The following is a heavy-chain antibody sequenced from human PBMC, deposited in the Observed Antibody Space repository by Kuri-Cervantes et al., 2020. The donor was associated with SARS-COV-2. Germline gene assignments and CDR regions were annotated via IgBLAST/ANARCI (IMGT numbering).Heavy chain of an antibody. CDR2: IKQDGSEK. J-gene: IGHJ2*01. D-gene: IGHD2-2*01. V-gene: IGHV3-7*01. CDR3: AKATNNYCSSTSCYQGGYFDL. Sequence: GESLKISCAASGFTFSSYWMSWVRQAPGKGLEWVANIKQDGSEKYYVDSVKGRFTISRDNSKNTLYLQMNSLRAEDTAVYYCAKATNNYCSSTSCYQGGYFDLWGRGTLVTDSS. CDR1: GFTFSSYW.